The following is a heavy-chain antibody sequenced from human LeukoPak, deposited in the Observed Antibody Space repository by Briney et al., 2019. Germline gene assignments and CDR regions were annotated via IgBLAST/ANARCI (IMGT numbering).Heavy chain of an antibody. D-gene: IGHD6-6*01. CDR2: SYYTTNQ. V-gene: IGHV3-30-3*01. CDR3: ARVNEQQLAVDYFDY. J-gene: IGHJ4*02. Sequence: SYYTTNQYYAVSFKCPFTISRDNSKNTLYLQMNSLRADDTAVYYCARVNEQQLAVDYFDYSGQGTLVTVSS.